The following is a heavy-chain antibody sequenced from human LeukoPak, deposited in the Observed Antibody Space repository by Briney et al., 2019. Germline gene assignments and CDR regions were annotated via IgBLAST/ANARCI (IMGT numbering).Heavy chain of an antibody. CDR2: FDPEDGET. Sequence: ASVKVSCKVSGYTLTELSMHWVRQAPGKGLEWMGGFDPEDGETIYAQKFQGRVTMTEDTSTDTAYMELSSLRSEDTAVYYSATSLYFDWLLNYWGQGTLVTVSS. D-gene: IGHD3-9*01. CDR1: GYTLTELS. CDR3: ATSLYFDWLLNY. J-gene: IGHJ4*02. V-gene: IGHV1-24*01.